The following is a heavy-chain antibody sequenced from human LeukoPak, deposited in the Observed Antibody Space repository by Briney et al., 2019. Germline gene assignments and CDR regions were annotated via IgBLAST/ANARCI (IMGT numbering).Heavy chain of an antibody. J-gene: IGHJ3*02. V-gene: IGHV1-2*06. CDR2: INPNSGGT. Sequence: VASVKVSCKASGYTFTGYYMHWVRQAPGQGLEWMGRINPNSGGTNYAQKFQGRVTMTRDTPISTAYMELSRLRSDDTAVYYCARVRDYDFWSGYHDAFDIWGQGTMVTVSS. CDR3: ARVRDYDFWSGYHDAFDI. D-gene: IGHD3-3*01. CDR1: GYTFTGYY.